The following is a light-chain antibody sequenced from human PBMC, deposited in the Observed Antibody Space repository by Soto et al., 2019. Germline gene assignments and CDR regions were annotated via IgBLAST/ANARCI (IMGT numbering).Light chain of an antibody. Sequence: EIVMTQSPATLSVSPGERATLSCRASQSVSSYLAWYQQQPGQAPRLLIYGASTRATGIPARFSGSGSGTEFTLTISSLQSEDFAVYYCQQYSNGPPITFGQGTRLEIK. CDR3: QQYSNGPPIT. V-gene: IGKV3-15*01. CDR2: GAS. CDR1: QSVSSY. J-gene: IGKJ5*01.